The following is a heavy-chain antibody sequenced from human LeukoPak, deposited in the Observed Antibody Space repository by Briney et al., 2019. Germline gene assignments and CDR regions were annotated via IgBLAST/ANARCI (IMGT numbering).Heavy chain of an antibody. V-gene: IGHV4-38-2*02. J-gene: IGHJ6*03. CDR3: ARGRGCTNGVCYPLRYYYMDV. Sequence: KPSETLSLTCTVSGYSISSGYYWGWIRQPPGKGLEWIGSIYHSGSTYYNPSLKSRVTISVDTSKNQFSLKLSSVTAADTAVYYCARGRGCTNGVCYPLRYYYMDVWGKGTTVTVSS. D-gene: IGHD2-8*01. CDR1: GYSISSGYY. CDR2: IYHSGST.